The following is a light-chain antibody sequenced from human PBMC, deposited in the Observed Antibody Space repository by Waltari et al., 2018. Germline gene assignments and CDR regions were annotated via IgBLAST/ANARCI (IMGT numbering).Light chain of an antibody. V-gene: IGKV2-30*02. CDR3: MQGTHWPYT. CDR1: QSLVHSDGNTH. Sequence: DVVMTQSTLSLPVSLGQPASISCPSSQSLVHSDGNTHLVWFHQRPGQSPRRLIYKVSIRDSEVPDRFSGGGSATDFTLKISRVEAEDVGVYYCMQGTHWPYTFGQGTKLDIK. J-gene: IGKJ2*01. CDR2: KVS.